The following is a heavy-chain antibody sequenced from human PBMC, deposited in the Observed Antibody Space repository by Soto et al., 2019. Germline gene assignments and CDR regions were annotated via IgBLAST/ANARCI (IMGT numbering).Heavy chain of an antibody. CDR1: GGTFRTSA. J-gene: IGHJ6*02. CDR3: ARDKDRLQLGGNYYFILDV. Sequence: QVQLVQSGAEVKKPGSSVKVSCKASGGTFRTSAFSWVRQAPGQGLEWVGGIMPVFRRPKYAQNFQDRVTITADESTSTAYMELNSLRSDDTAVYYCARDKDRLQLGGNYYFILDVWGQGTAATVSS. V-gene: IGHV1-69*12. CDR2: IMPVFRRP. D-gene: IGHD1-1*01.